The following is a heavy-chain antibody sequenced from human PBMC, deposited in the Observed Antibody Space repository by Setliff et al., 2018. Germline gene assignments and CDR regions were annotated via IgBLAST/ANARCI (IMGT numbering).Heavy chain of an antibody. V-gene: IGHV1-2*02. D-gene: IGHD3-10*01. J-gene: IGHJ5*01. CDR1: GSSFTGHN. Sequence: ASVKVSCKVSGSSFTGHNLHWVRQAPGQGLDWMGWINPDSGDTHCPQKFQGRVTMTRDTSMSTVYMELTRLTSDDTAVYYCTRSSSYGMRFWFDSWGQGPLVTVS. CDR3: TRSSSYGMRFWFDS. CDR2: INPDSGDT.